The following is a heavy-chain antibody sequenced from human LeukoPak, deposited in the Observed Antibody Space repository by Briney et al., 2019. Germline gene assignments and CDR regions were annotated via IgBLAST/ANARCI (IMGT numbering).Heavy chain of an antibody. CDR1: GGSITNYY. D-gene: IGHD1-1*01. CDR2: IYYSGST. V-gene: IGHV4-59*08. J-gene: IGHJ4*02. CDR3: ARRSPTTGTWTFDY. Sequence: SETLSLTCTVSGGSITNYYWSWIRQPPGKGLEWIGYIYYSGSTYYNPSLKSRVTISVDTSKKQFSLKLSSVTAADTAVYYCARRSPTTGTWTFDYWGQGTLVTVSS.